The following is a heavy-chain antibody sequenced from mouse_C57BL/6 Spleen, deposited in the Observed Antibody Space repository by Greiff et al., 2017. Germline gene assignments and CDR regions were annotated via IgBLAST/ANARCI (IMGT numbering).Heavy chain of an antibody. J-gene: IGHJ4*01. Sequence: QVQLQQPGAELVKPGASVKMSCKASGYTFTSYWITWVKQRPGQGLEWIGDIYPGSGSTNYNEKFKSKATLTVDTSSSTAYMQLSSLTSEDSAVYYCARGGVILHAMDYWGQGTSVTVSS. CDR1: GYTFTSYW. D-gene: IGHD2-2*01. V-gene: IGHV1-55*01. CDR3: ARGGVILHAMDY. CDR2: IYPGSGST.